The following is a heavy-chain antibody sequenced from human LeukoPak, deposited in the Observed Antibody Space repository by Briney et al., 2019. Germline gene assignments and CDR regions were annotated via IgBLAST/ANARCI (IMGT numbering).Heavy chain of an antibody. D-gene: IGHD3-22*01. CDR1: GGSFGGYY. Sequence: PSETLSLTCAVYGGSFGGYYWSWIRQPPGKGLEWIGEINHSGSTNYNPSLKSRVTISVDTSKNQFSLKLSSVTAADTAVYYCARIYDTFWFDPWGQGTLVTVSS. J-gene: IGHJ5*02. CDR3: ARIYDTFWFDP. V-gene: IGHV4-34*01. CDR2: INHSGST.